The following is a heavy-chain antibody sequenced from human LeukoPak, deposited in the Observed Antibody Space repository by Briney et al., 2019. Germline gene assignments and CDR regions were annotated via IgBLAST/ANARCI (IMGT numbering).Heavy chain of an antibody. CDR1: GYTFTDYY. CDR3: ARTVPYYYDSSGYYYVTYHYGMDV. J-gene: IGHJ6*02. CDR2: IKPNSGGT. D-gene: IGHD3-22*01. V-gene: IGHV1-2*02. Sequence: GASVKVSYKASGYTFTDYYMHWVRQAPGQGLEWMGWIKPNSGGTNYAQKFQCRVTMPSHTSISTAYMELSRLRSDDTAVYYCARTVPYYYDSSGYYYVTYHYGMDVWGQGTTVTVSS.